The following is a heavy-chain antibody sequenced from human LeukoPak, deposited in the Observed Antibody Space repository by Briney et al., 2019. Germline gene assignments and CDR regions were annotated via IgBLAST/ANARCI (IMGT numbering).Heavy chain of an antibody. Sequence: GGSLRLSCAASGFTFSSYAMSWVRQAPGKGLEWVSAISGSGGSTYYADSVKGRFTISRDNSKNTLYLQMNSPRAEDTAVYYCAKDRDIAVAGIWINWGQGTLVTVSS. CDR1: GFTFSSYA. V-gene: IGHV3-23*01. J-gene: IGHJ4*02. D-gene: IGHD6-19*01. CDR2: ISGSGGST. CDR3: AKDRDIAVAGIWIN.